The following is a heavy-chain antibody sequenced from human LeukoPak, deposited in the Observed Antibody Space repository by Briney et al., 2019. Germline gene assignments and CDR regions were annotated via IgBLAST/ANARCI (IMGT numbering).Heavy chain of an antibody. J-gene: IGHJ4*02. CDR2: INWNGGNT. Sequence: RAGGSLRLSCVASGFTFDDYGMGWVRQAPGKGLEWVAGINWNGGNTDYADSVKGRFTISRDYAKNSLYLQMSSLRAEDTAFYYCARALGAYDILTGYTYWGQGTLVTVSS. D-gene: IGHD3-9*01. CDR1: GFTFDDYG. CDR3: ARALGAYDILTGYTY. V-gene: IGHV3-20*04.